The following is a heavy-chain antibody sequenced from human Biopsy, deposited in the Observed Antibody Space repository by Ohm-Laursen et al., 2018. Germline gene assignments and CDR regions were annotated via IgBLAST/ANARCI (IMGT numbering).Heavy chain of an antibody. D-gene: IGHD4-11*01. CDR1: GDSVTKYY. CDR3: ARDSGILNYGNFKYYHYYGMDV. Sequence: GTLSLTGTVSGDSVTKYYWSWIRQPPGKGLEWIGHIYYSVMTNYNPSLQSRVSISVDTSRNQVSLTLSSVTAADTAVYYCARDSGILNYGNFKYYHYYGMDVWGQGTKVTVSS. CDR2: IYYSVMT. J-gene: IGHJ6*02. V-gene: IGHV4-59*02.